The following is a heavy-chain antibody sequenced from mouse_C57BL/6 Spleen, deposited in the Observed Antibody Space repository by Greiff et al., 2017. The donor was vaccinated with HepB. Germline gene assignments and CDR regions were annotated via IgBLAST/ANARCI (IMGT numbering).Heavy chain of an antibody. CDR3: TRDYYGSSRYYFDY. CDR2: IDPETGGT. D-gene: IGHD1-1*01. V-gene: IGHV1-15*01. CDR1: GYTFTDYE. J-gene: IGHJ2*01. Sequence: QVQLQQSGAELVRPGASVTLSCKASGYTFTDYEMHWVKQTPVHGLEWIGAIDPETGGTAYNQKFKGKAILTADKSSSTAYMELRSLTSEDSAVYYCTRDYYGSSRYYFDYWGQGTTLTVSS.